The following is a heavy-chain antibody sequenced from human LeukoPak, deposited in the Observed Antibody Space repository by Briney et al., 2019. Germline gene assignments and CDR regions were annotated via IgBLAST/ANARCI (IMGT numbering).Heavy chain of an antibody. J-gene: IGHJ5*02. V-gene: IGHV1-18*01. CDR1: GYTFTSYG. CDR2: ISAYNGNT. CDR3: ARDLIVGATHRGIPYNWFDP. Sequence: ASVKVSCKASGYTFTSYGISWVRQAPGQGLEWMGWISAYNGNTNYAQKLQGRVTMTTDTSTSTAYMELRSLRSEDTAVYYCARDLIVGATHRGIPYNWFDPWGQGTLVTVSS. D-gene: IGHD1-26*01.